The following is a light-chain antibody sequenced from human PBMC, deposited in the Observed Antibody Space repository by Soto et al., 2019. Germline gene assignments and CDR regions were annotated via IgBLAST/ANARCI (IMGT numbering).Light chain of an antibody. Sequence: DIQMTQPPSTLSASVGDRVTITCRASQSVDTWLGWYQQKPGKAPKLLIYDASVLESGVPSRFSGSGSGAEFTLTISSLQPDDFATYYCQQYNGFWSFGQGTKVDIK. CDR1: QSVDTW. CDR3: QQYNGFWS. CDR2: DAS. J-gene: IGKJ1*01. V-gene: IGKV1-5*01.